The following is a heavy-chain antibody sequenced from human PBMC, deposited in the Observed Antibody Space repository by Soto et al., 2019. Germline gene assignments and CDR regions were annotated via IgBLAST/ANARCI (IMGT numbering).Heavy chain of an antibody. Sequence: SXKVCFEASGYSXSDYHRHWVRQAPGQGLEWLGRINPKSGGTSTAQKFQGWVTMTTDTSISTASIELTRLTSDDTAIYYCARGDSTDCSNGVCSFFYNHDMDVWGQGTTGTVSS. J-gene: IGHJ6*02. CDR3: ARGDSTDCSNGVCSFFYNHDMDV. CDR2: INPKSGGT. CDR1: GYSXSDYH. V-gene: IGHV1-2*04. D-gene: IGHD2-8*01.